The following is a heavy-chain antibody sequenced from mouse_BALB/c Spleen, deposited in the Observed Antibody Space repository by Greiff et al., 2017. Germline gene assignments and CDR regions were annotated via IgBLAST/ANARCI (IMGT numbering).Heavy chain of an antibody. J-gene: IGHJ3*01. CDR3: ATFITTATFAY. CDR1: GYSITSGYY. D-gene: IGHD1-2*01. Sequence: EVKLVESGPGLVKPSQSLSLTCSVTGYSITSGYYWNWIRQFPGNKLEWMGYISYDGSNNYNPSLKNRISITRDTSKNQFFLKLNSVTTEDTATYYCATFITTATFAYWGQGTLVTVSA. CDR2: ISYDGSN. V-gene: IGHV3-6*02.